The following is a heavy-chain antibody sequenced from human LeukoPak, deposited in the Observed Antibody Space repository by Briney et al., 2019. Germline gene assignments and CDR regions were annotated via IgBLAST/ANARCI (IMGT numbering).Heavy chain of an antibody. CDR3: AKGIRPRGRIAAAGAPWFDP. J-gene: IGHJ5*02. CDR1: GFTFDDYA. V-gene: IGHV3-9*01. Sequence: GRSLRLSCAASGFTFDDYAMHWVRQAPGKGLEWVSGISWNSGSIGYADSVKGRFTISRDNAKNSLYLQMNSLRAEDTALYYCAKGIRPRGRIAAAGAPWFDPWGQGTLVTVSS. CDR2: ISWNSGSI. D-gene: IGHD6-13*01.